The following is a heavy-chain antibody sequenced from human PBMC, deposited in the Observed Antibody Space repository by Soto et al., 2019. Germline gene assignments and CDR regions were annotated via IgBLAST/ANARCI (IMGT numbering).Heavy chain of an antibody. D-gene: IGHD3-10*01. CDR3: ARHSYSSGSGCGFWLDP. Sequence: QLQLQESGPGLVKPSETLSLTCTVSGGSISTSNYYWGWIRQPPGKGLEWIGTIYYSGSTHYNPSLKSRGPITADTPQNECALTLSSVTAADSAVYFCARHSYSSGSGCGFWLDPWGQGTLVTVSS. V-gene: IGHV4-39*01. CDR1: GGSISTSNYY. J-gene: IGHJ5*02. CDR2: IYYSGST.